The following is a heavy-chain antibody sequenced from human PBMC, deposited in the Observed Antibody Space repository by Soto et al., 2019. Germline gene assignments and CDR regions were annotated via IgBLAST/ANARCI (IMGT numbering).Heavy chain of an antibody. D-gene: IGHD3-22*01. CDR1: GYTFTGYY. CDR2: INPNSGGT. J-gene: IGHJ3*02. CDR3: ARVRYYDSSGYSPDAFDI. Sequence: XSVKVSCKASGYTFTGYYMHWVRQAPGQGLEWMGWINPNSGGTNYAQKFQGWVTMTRDTSISTAYMELSRLRSDDTAVYYCARVRYYDSSGYSPDAFDIWGQGTMVTVSS. V-gene: IGHV1-2*04.